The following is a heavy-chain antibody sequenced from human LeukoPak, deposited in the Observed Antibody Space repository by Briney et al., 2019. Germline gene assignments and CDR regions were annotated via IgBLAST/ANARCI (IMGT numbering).Heavy chain of an antibody. CDR1: GDFVSSSRAE. CDR2: TYYRSKWYN. J-gene: IGHJ4*02. V-gene: IGHV6-1*01. Sequence: SQTLSLTCAISGDFVSSSRAEWNWIRQSPSRGLEWLGRTYYRSKWYNDYAPSVKGRITINPDTSKNHFSLQLNSVSPEDTAVYYCARFSHDDLIDYYLFDYWGQGTQVTVSS. D-gene: IGHD1-26*01. CDR3: ARFSHDDLIDYYLFDY.